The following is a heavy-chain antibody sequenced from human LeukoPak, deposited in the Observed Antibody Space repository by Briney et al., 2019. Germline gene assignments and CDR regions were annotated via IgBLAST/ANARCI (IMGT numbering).Heavy chain of an antibody. CDR3: ARTPLRYFDWSCLDY. V-gene: IGHV1-18*01. Sequence: ASVKVSCKASGYTFTSYGISWVRQAPGQGLEWMGWISAYNGNTNYAQKLQGRVTMTTDTSTSTAYMELRSLRSDDTAVYYCARTPLRYFDWSCLDYWGQGTLVTVSS. J-gene: IGHJ4*02. D-gene: IGHD3-9*01. CDR1: GYTFTSYG. CDR2: ISAYNGNT.